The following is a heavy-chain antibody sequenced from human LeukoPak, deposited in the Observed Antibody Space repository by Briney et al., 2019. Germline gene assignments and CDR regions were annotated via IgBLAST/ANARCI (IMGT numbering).Heavy chain of an antibody. J-gene: IGHJ6*03. D-gene: IGHD2-2*01. CDR2: INHSGST. Sequence: PSETLSLTCAVYGGSFSGYYWSWIRQPPGKGLEWIGEINHSGSTNYNPSLKSRVTISVDTSKNQFSLKLSSVTAADTAVYYCAXGPTDXSXTSCPPYYYMDVWGKGTTVTVSS. CDR1: GGSFSGYY. CDR3: AXGPTDXSXTSCPPYYYMDV. V-gene: IGHV4-34*01.